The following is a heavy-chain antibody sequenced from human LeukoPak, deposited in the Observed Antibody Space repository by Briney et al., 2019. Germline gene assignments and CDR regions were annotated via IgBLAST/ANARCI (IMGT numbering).Heavy chain of an antibody. D-gene: IGHD6-19*01. CDR1: GSPFSDYW. Sequence: PGGSLRLSCVASGSPFSDYWMSWVRQAPGKGLEWVANIKEDGSEKNYVDSVKGRFTISRDNAKNSLYLQMNSLRTEDTAVYYCARDDRSSSGWCNTEHQQLMYFQEWGQGTLVTVSS. CDR2: IKEDGSEK. CDR3: ARDDRSSSGWCNTEHQQLMYFQE. V-gene: IGHV3-7*01. J-gene: IGHJ1*01.